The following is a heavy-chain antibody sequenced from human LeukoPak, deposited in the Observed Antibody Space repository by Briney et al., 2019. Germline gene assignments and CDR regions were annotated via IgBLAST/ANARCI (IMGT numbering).Heavy chain of an antibody. CDR2: INPNSGGT. CDR1: GYTFTGYY. Sequence: ASVKVSCKASGYTFTGYYMHWVRQAPGQGLEWMGRINPNSGGTNYAQKFQGRVTMTRDTSISTAYMELSRLRSDDTAVYYCATDAGLGYYYYGMDVWGQGTTVTVSS. J-gene: IGHJ6*02. CDR3: ATDAGLGYYYYGMDV. V-gene: IGHV1-2*06. D-gene: IGHD7-27*01.